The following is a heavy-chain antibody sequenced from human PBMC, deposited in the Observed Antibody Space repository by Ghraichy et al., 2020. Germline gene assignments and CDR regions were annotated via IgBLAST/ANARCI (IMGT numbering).Heavy chain of an antibody. CDR3: ARGGPAAAGGRY. CDR2: ISSSSSYI. CDR1: GFTFSSYS. V-gene: IGHV3-21*01. D-gene: IGHD6-13*01. J-gene: IGHJ4*02. Sequence: GGSLRLSCAASGFTFSSYSMNWVRQAPGKGLEWVSSISSSSSYIYYADSVKGRFTISRDNAKNSLYLQMNSLRAEDTAVYYCARGGPAAAGGRYWGQGTLVTVSS.